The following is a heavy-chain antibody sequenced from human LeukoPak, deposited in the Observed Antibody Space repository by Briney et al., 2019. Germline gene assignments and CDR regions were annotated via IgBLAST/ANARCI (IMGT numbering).Heavy chain of an antibody. Sequence: SETLSLTCTVSGGSISSYYWSWIRQPAGKGLEWTGRIYTSGSTNYNPSLKSRVTMSVDTSKNQFSLKLSSVTAADTAVYYRARWGLRSSGFDYWGQGTLVTVSS. CDR2: IYTSGST. J-gene: IGHJ4*02. CDR3: ARWGLRSSGFDY. V-gene: IGHV4-4*07. CDR1: GGSISSYY. D-gene: IGHD1-26*01.